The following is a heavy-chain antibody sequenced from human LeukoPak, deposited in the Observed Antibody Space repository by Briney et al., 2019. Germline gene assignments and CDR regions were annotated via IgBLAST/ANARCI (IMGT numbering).Heavy chain of an antibody. CDR2: VIPNSGGT. CDR1: GYTFTVYY. Sequence: ASVTVSCKASGYTFTVYYIHWVRQAPGQGLEWMGWVIPNSGGTNYAQKFRGRVTMTRDTSISTAYMELNRLRSDDTAVYYCARGNVLTGLEYWGQGTLVTVSS. V-gene: IGHV1-2*02. CDR3: ARGNVLTGLEY. D-gene: IGHD3-9*01. J-gene: IGHJ4*02.